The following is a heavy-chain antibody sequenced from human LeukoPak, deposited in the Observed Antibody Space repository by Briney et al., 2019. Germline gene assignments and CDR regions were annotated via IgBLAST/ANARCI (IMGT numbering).Heavy chain of an antibody. CDR3: AREGGQRGYSGYGDY. Sequence: GGSLRLSCAASGFTFSSYSMNWVRQAPGKGLEWVSYISSSSTIYYADSVKGRFTISRDNAKNSLYLQMNSLRDEDTAVYYCAREGGQRGYSGYGDYWGQGTLVTVSS. CDR2: ISSSSTI. J-gene: IGHJ4*02. D-gene: IGHD5-12*01. CDR1: GFTFSSYS. V-gene: IGHV3-48*02.